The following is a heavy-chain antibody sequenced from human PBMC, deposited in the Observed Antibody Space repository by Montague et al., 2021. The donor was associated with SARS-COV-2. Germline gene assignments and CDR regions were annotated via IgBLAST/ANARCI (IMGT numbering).Heavy chain of an antibody. D-gene: IGHD1-26*01. CDR3: ARDNMGSIDY. CDR1: GFTFSTYY. J-gene: IGHJ4*02. V-gene: IGHV3-30*04. CDR2: MSYDGSSR. Sequence: SLRLSCAASGFTFSTYYMQWVRQAPVKGLEWVAIMSYDGSSRYXVDSVKGRFTISRDNSRNTLYLHMDSLRSEDTAVYYCARDNMGSIDYWGQGTLVTVSS.